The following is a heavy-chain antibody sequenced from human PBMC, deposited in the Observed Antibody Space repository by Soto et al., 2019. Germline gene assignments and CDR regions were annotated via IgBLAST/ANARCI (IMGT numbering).Heavy chain of an antibody. CDR1: GFTFSSYG. D-gene: IGHD3-22*01. CDR3: ARDSKYYDSSGYGMDV. Sequence: PVGSLRLSCAASGFTFSSYGMHWVRQAPGKGLEWVAVIWYDGSNKYYADSVKGRFTISRDNSKNTLYLQMNSLRAEDTAVYYCARDSKYYDSSGYGMDVWGQGTTVTVSS. CDR2: IWYDGSNK. J-gene: IGHJ6*02. V-gene: IGHV3-33*01.